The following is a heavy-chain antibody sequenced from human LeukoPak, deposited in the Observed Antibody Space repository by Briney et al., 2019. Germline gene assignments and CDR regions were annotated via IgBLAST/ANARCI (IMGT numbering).Heavy chain of an antibody. CDR3: ARVLSGYCSSTSCYNWFDP. CDR1: GGSISSYY. J-gene: IGHJ5*02. CDR2: IYYSGST. D-gene: IGHD2-2*01. V-gene: IGHV4-59*01. Sequence: SETLSLTCTVSGGSISSYYWSCIRQPPGKGLEWIGYIYYSGSTNYNPSHKSRVTISVDTSKNQFSLKLSSVTAADTAVYYCARVLSGYCSSTSCYNWFDPWGQGTLVTVSS.